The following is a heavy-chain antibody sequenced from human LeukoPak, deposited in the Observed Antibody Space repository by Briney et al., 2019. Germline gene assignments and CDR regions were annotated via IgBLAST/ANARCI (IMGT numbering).Heavy chain of an antibody. D-gene: IGHD1-14*01. Sequence: GGSLRLSCAASELVFSNYAMSWVRQAPGKGLEWVSGISGRDGSTYDADSVKGRFTISRDNSKNTLYLQMNSLRAEDTAVYYCARSGGTSWYWGQGTLVTVSS. CDR2: ISGRDGST. V-gene: IGHV3-23*01. CDR1: ELVFSNYA. CDR3: ARSGGTSWY. J-gene: IGHJ4*02.